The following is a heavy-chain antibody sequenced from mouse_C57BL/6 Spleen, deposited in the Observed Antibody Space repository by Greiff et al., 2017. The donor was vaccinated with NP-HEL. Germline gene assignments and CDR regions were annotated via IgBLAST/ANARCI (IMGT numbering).Heavy chain of an antibody. J-gene: IGHJ1*03. CDR1: GYTFTDYY. D-gene: IGHD1-1*01. Sequence: QVQLQQSGPELVKPGASVKISCKASGYTFTDYYINWVKQRPGQGLEWIGWIFPGSGSTYYNEKFKGKATLTVDKSSSTAYMLLSSLTSEDSAVYFCAGRILITTVVAPYFDVWGTGTTVTVPS. CDR2: IFPGSGST. V-gene: IGHV1-75*01. CDR3: AGRILITTVVAPYFDV.